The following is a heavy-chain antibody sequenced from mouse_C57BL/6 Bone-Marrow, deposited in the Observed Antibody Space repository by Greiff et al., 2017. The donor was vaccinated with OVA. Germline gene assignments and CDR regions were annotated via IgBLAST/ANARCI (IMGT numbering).Heavy chain of an antibody. J-gene: IGHJ2*01. D-gene: IGHD1-1*01. CDR1: GYTFTSYW. Sequence: QVQLQQPGAELVKPGASVTLSCKASGYTFTSYWMHWVKQRPGQGLEWIGMIHPNSGSTNYNEKFKSKATLTVDKSSSTAYMQLCSLTSEDSAVYYCARWGVLHYSYYFDYWGQGTTLTVSS. CDR3: ARWGVLHYSYYFDY. V-gene: IGHV1-64*01. CDR2: IHPNSGST.